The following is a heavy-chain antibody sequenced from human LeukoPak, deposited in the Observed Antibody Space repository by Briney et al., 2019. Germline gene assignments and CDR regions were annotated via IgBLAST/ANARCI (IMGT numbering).Heavy chain of an antibody. D-gene: IGHD3-10*01. J-gene: IGHJ4*02. V-gene: IGHV4-34*01. CDR2: INHSGST. Sequence: PSETLSLTCAVYGGSFSGYYWSWIRQPPGKGLEWIGEINHSGSTNYNPSLKSRVTISVDTSKNQFSLKLSSVTAADTAVYYCARDRLTPMVRGSLDYWGQGTPVTVSS. CDR1: GGSFSGYY. CDR3: ARDRLTPMVRGSLDY.